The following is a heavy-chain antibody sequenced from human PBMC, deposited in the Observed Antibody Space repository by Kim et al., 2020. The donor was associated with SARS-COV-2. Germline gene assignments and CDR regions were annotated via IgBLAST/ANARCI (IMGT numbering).Heavy chain of an antibody. CDR3: ARQGRDDYGDYTWFDP. D-gene: IGHD4-17*01. J-gene: IGHJ5*02. V-gene: IGHV5-51*01. Sequence: SFQGQVTISADKSSSTAYLQWSSLKASDTAMYYCARQGRDDYGDYTWFDPWGQGTLVTVSS.